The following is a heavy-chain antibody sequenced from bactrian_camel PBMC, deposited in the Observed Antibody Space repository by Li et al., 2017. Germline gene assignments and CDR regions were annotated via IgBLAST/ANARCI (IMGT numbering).Heavy chain of an antibody. CDR1: GNGDGSGYWC. J-gene: IGHJ6*01. D-gene: IGHD3*01. Sequence: QVQLVESGGGLVQPGGSLRLSCAVSGNGDGSGYWCTGWFRQAPGQEREGVAAIYSGDGSAIYTDSAKGRFTISQDNTKTLVYLQMDNLKPEDTAMYYCAADIHCIGVRIERNDFRYWGQGTQVTVS. V-gene: IGHV3S65*01. CDR3: AADIHCIGVRIERNDFRY. CDR2: IYSGDGSA.